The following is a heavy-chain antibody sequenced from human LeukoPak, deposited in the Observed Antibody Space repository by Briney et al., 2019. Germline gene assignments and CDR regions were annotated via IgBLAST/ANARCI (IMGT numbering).Heavy chain of an antibody. CDR3: ARDGINYYDATGYQYTLEY. D-gene: IGHD3-22*01. J-gene: IGHJ4*02. CDR2: ISTYNGNT. CDR1: DYTFTAYG. Sequence: ASVTVSCKTSDYTFTAYGLSWVRQAPGQGLEWMGWISTYNGNTNNAEKFQDRVTMTPDTSTSTADMELRSLTSDDAAVYFCARDGINYYDATGYQYTLEYWGRGTLVTVSS. V-gene: IGHV1-18*01.